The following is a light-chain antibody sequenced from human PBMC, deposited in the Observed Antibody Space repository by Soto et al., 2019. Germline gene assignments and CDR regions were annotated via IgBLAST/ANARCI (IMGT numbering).Light chain of an antibody. CDR2: DAS. Sequence: EIVMTQSPATLSVSPGDRVVLSCRATQTVTKKLAWYQQKPGQAPRLLIYDASIRATGIPARFSGSGSGTEVTLTISSLQSEDFVLYYCQQYNSWPVTFGGGTKVEIK. J-gene: IGKJ4*01. CDR1: QTVTKK. CDR3: QQYNSWPVT. V-gene: IGKV3-15*01.